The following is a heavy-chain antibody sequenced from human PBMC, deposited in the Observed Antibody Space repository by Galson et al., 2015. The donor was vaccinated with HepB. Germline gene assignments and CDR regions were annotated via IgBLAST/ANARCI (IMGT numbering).Heavy chain of an antibody. J-gene: IGHJ6*02. D-gene: IGHD5-24*01. CDR1: GFTFSSYS. CDR2: ISSSSSYI. V-gene: IGHV3-21*01. Sequence: SLRLSCAASGFTFSSYSMNWVRQAPGKGLEWVSSISSSSSYIYYADSVKGRFTISRDNAKNSLYLQMNSLRAEDTAVYYCATYVEMATMEDYYYYGMDVWGQGTTVTVSS. CDR3: ATYVEMATMEDYYYYGMDV.